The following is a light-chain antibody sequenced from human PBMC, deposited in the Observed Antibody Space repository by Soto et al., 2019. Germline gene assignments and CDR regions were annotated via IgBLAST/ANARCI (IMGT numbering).Light chain of an antibody. J-gene: IGKJ5*01. CDR3: QQHGTSPIT. CDR2: GAS. CDR1: QSVIHNH. Sequence: EIVLTQSPGTLSLPPGERATLSCRASQSVIHNHLAWHQQKPGQTPRLLVYGASSRATGIPDRFSGSGSGTDFTLTISRLEPEDFAVYYCQQHGTSPITFGQGTRLEI. V-gene: IGKV3-20*01.